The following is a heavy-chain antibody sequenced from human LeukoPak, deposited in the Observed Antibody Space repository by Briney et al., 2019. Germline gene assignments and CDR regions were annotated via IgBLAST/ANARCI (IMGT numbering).Heavy chain of an antibody. CDR3: ARAPGYYGSGSYYIGWFDP. V-gene: IGHV4-34*01. Sequence: KPSETLSLTCAVYGGSFSGYYWSWIRQPPGKGLEWIGEINHSGSTNYNPSLKSRVTISVDTSKNQFSLKLSSVTAADTAVYYCARAPGYYGSGSYYIGWFDPWGQGTLVTVSS. J-gene: IGHJ5*02. CDR1: GGSFSGYY. CDR2: INHSGST. D-gene: IGHD3-10*01.